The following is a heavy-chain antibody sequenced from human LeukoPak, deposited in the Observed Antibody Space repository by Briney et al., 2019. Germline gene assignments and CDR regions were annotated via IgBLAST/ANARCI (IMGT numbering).Heavy chain of an antibody. J-gene: IGHJ4*02. Sequence: PGGSLRLSYAASGFTFSNYWMSWVRQAPGKGLEWVANIKQDGSEKYYVDSVKGRFTISRDNAKNSLYLQMNSLRADDTAVYYCASHPWRSGRYYFDYWGQGTLVTVSS. CDR1: GFTFSNYW. V-gene: IGHV3-7*01. D-gene: IGHD3-10*01. CDR3: ASHPWRSGRYYFDY. CDR2: IKQDGSEK.